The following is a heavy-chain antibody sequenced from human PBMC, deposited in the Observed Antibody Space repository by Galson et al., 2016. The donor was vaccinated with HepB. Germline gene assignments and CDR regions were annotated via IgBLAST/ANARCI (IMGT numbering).Heavy chain of an antibody. CDR3: AGVRYSTTWYFDY. CDR2: ITNFGTA. Sequence: SVKVSCKASGGTFNKYAISWVRQAPGQGLEWMGGITNFGTANYAQRFQGRVTITADEYTSTVDMELISLRSEDTAAYYCAGVRYSTTWYFDYWGQGTLVTVSS. V-gene: IGHV1-69*13. CDR1: GGTFNKYA. J-gene: IGHJ4*02. D-gene: IGHD6-13*01.